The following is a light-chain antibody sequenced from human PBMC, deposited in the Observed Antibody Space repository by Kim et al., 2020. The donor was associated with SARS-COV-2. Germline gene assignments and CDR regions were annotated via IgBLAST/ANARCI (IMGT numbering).Light chain of an antibody. J-gene: IGKJ1*01. V-gene: IGKV3-15*01. CDR3: QHYHDWPPWT. CDR2: DAS. Sequence: PGERVTLSCRASQTMNSNLAWYQQKPGQAPRLLIYDASTRATDVPARFSGSGSGTEFTLTISSLQSEDFAVYYCQHYHDWPPWTFGQGTKVDIK. CDR1: QTMNSN.